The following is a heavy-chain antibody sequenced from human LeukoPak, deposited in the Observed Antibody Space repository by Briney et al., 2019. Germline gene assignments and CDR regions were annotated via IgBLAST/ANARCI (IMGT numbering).Heavy chain of an antibody. CDR3: ARDSGSQASDFDY. CDR1: GGTFSSYT. V-gene: IGHV1-69*04. CDR2: IIPILGIA. J-gene: IGHJ4*02. D-gene: IGHD1-26*01. Sequence: SVKDSCKASGGTFSSYTISWVRQAPGQGLEWMGRIIPILGIANYAQKFQGRVTITADKSTSTAYMELSSLRSEDTAVYYCARDSGSQASDFDYWGQGTLVTVSS.